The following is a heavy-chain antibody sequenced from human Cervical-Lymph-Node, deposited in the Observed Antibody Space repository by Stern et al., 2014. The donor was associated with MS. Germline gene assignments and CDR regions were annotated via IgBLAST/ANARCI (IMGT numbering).Heavy chain of an antibody. CDR2: ITNGRST. Sequence: EVQLGESGGGVMQPWGSLRLSCTASGFTVSRDSMTWVRQAPGPGMEWGYLITNGRSTFYTDSVKGRFTIARDDSKNSVYLHMTSLRAEDTAMYYCARDTSSPERSDWWGQGTLVTVSS. J-gene: IGHJ4*02. CDR3: ARDTSSPERSDW. CDR1: GFTVSRDS. V-gene: IGHV3-53*01. D-gene: IGHD1-1*01.